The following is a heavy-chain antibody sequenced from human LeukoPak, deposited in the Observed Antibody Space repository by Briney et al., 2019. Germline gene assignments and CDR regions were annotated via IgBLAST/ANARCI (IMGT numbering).Heavy chain of an antibody. V-gene: IGHV1-2*02. CDR1: GYTFTGYY. CDR2: INPKSGGT. J-gene: IGHJ4*02. CDR3: ARDLPYSYGDDFDY. Sequence: ASVKVSCKASGYTFTGYYMHWVRQAPGQGLEWMGWINPKSGGTNYAQKFQGRVTMTRDTSISTAYMELSRLRSDDTAVYYCARDLPYSYGDDFDYWGQGTLVTVSS. D-gene: IGHD5-18*01.